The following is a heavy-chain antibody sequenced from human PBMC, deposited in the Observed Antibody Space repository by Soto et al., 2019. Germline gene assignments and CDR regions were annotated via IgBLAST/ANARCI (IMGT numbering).Heavy chain of an antibody. Sequence: WWSLRLSCSASVFSFRSYAMHWVRQTPGKGLEWVAVISYDGSDKNYTDSVKGRFTISRDNVKNTLYLQMNSLRVEDTAVYHCAKDSPSAPFDHGGQGILVTVSS. CDR3: AKDSPSAPFDH. CDR1: VFSFRSYA. V-gene: IGHV3-30*18. CDR2: ISYDGSDK. J-gene: IGHJ4*02.